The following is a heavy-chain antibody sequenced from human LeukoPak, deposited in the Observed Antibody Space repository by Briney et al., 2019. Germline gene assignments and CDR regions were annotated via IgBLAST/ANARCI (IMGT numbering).Heavy chain of an antibody. D-gene: IGHD6-6*01. J-gene: IGHJ4*02. V-gene: IGHV3-23*01. CDR1: GFTFSSYA. Sequence: GGSLRLSCAASGFTFSSYAMTWVRQAPGKGLEWVAAISGSGGSTYYTDSVKGRFTISRDNSKNTLYLQVNSLRAEDTAVYYCAKALPSNSAGDYWGQGTLVTVSS. CDR2: ISGSGGST. CDR3: AKALPSNSAGDY.